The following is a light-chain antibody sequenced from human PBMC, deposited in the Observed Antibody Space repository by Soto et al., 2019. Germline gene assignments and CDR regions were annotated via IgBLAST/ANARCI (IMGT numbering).Light chain of an antibody. CDR3: QQYNSYSGT. CDR1: QSISSW. J-gene: IGKJ1*01. Sequence: IHMTHSPSTLSASVLYRVTITFRASQSISSWLAWYQQKPGKAPKLLIYDASSLESGVPSRFSGSGSGTEFTLTISSLQPDDFATYYCQQYNSYSGTFGQGTKVDIK. CDR2: DAS. V-gene: IGKV1-5*01.